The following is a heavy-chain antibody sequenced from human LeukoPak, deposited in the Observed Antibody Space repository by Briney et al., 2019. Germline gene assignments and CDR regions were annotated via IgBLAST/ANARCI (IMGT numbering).Heavy chain of an antibody. V-gene: IGHV3-30*02. J-gene: IGHJ4*02. CDR2: IRYEGGNK. Sequence: GGSLRLSCAASGFTFSSYGMHWVRQAPGKGLEWVAFIRYEGGNKYYADSVKGRFTISSDNSKNTLYLQMNSLRAEDTAVYYCAKFLAAAGISPFDYWGQGTLVTVSS. CDR3: AKFLAAAGISPFDY. D-gene: IGHD6-13*01. CDR1: GFTFSSYG.